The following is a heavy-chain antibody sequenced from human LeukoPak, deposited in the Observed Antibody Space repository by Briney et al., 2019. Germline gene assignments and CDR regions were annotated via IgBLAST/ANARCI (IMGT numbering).Heavy chain of an antibody. D-gene: IGHD3-22*01. CDR2: IYSGGST. V-gene: IGHV3-53*01. Sequence: GGSQRLSCAAFGFTVSSNYMSWVRRAPGKGLEWVSVIYSGGSTYYADSVKGRFTISRDNSKNTLYLQMNSLRAEDTAVYYCARADTMIGYYYYYGMDVWGQGTTVTVSS. CDR3: ARADTMIGYYYYYGMDV. J-gene: IGHJ6*02. CDR1: GFTVSSNY.